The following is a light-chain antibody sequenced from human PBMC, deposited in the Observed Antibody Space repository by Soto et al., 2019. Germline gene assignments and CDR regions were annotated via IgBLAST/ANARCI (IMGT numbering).Light chain of an antibody. CDR2: DAS. Sequence: AIQLTQSPSSLSASVGDRVTITCRASQGISSALAWYQQKPGKAPKLLIYDASSLESGVPSRFSGSGSGTDFTLTISSLQPEDFATYYCQQFNNYPHRVTFGQGTRLE. CDR3: QQFNNYPHRVT. CDR1: QGISSA. V-gene: IGKV1D-13*01. J-gene: IGKJ5*01.